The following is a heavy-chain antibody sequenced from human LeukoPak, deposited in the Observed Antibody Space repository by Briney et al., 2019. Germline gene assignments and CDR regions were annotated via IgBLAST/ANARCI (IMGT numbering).Heavy chain of an antibody. J-gene: IGHJ5*02. CDR1: GGSISSSFYY. CDR2: INHSGST. Sequence: SETLSLTCTVSGGSISSSFYYWSWIRQPPGKGLEWIGEINHSGSTNYTPSPKSRVTISVDTSKNQFSLKLSSVTAADTAVYYCARVGCSSTSCSNWFDPWGQGTLVTVSS. V-gene: IGHV4-39*07. CDR3: ARVGCSSTSCSNWFDP. D-gene: IGHD2-2*01.